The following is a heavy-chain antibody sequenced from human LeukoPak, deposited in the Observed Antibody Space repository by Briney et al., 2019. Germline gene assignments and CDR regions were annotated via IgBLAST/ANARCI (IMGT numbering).Heavy chain of an antibody. CDR2: IYSGGST. V-gene: IGHV3-53*01. Sequence: QSGGSLRLSCAASGFTVSSNYMSWVRQPPGKGLEWVSLIYSGGSTYYADSVKGRFTISRDNSKNTVYLQMNSLRAEDTAVYYCARRAGGYSHPHDYWGQGTLVTVSS. CDR3: ARRAGGYSHPHDY. D-gene: IGHD4-23*01. J-gene: IGHJ4*02. CDR1: GFTVSSNY.